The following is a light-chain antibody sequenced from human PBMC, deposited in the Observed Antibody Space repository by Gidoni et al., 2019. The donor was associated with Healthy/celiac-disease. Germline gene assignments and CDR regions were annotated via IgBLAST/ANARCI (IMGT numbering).Light chain of an antibody. CDR3: QQYYSTPCL. CDR2: WAS. Sequence: DIVMTQSPDSLAVSLGERATINCKSSQSVLYSSNNKNYLAWYQQKPGQPPKLLIYWASTRESGVPDRFSGSGSGTDFTLTISSLQAEDVAVYYCQQYYSTPCLFGPXTKVDIK. V-gene: IGKV4-1*01. CDR1: QSVLYSSNNKNY. J-gene: IGKJ3*01.